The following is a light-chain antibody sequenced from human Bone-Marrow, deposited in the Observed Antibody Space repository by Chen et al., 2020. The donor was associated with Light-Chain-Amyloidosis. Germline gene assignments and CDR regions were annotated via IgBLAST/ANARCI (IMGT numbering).Light chain of an antibody. CDR2: EVT. CDR3: SSYTITNTLV. V-gene: IGLV2-14*01. J-gene: IGLJ1*01. Sequence: QSALTQPASVSGPPGQSITISSTCTSSDVGGDNHVSWYQQHPDKAPKLMIYEVTNRPSWVPDRVSGSKSDNTASLTISGLQTEDEADYFCSSYTITNTLVFGSGTRVTVL. CDR1: SSDVGGDNH.